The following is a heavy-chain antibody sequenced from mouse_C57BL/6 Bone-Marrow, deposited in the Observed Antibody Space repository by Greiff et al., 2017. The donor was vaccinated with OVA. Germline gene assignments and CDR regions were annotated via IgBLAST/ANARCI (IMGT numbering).Heavy chain of an antibody. CDR2: IRLKSDNYAT. Sequence: EVKLVESGGGLVQPGGSMKLSCVASGFTFSNYWMNWVRQSPEKGLEWVAQIRLKSDNYATHYAESVKGRFTISRDDSKSSVYLQMNNLRAEDTGIYYCTSLAYYSNLFAYWGQGTLVTVSA. J-gene: IGHJ3*01. CDR3: TSLAYYSNLFAY. CDR1: GFTFSNYW. D-gene: IGHD2-5*01. V-gene: IGHV6-3*01.